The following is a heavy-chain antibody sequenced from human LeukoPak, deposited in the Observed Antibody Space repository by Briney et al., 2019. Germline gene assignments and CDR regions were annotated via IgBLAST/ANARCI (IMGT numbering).Heavy chain of an antibody. CDR1: GFTFSSYA. CDR3: ARDPGYYDSSGYKYYFDY. J-gene: IGHJ4*02. V-gene: IGHV3-30*04. Sequence: GSLRLSCAASGFTFSSYAMHWVRQAPGKGLEWVAVISYDGSNKYYADSVKGRFTISRDNSKNTLYLQMNSLRAEDTAVYYCARDPGYYDSSGYKYYFDYWGQGTLVTVSS. CDR2: ISYDGSNK. D-gene: IGHD3-22*01.